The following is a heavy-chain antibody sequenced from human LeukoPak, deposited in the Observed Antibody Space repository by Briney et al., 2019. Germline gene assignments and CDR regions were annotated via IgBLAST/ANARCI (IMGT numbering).Heavy chain of an antibody. CDR3: TTVGSGSYYLYYYYMDV. D-gene: IGHD3-10*01. V-gene: IGHV3-15*01. CDR2: IKSKTDGGTT. Sequence: GGSLRLSCAASGFTFSNAWMSWVRQAPGKGLEWVGRIKSKTDGGTTDYAAPVKGRFTISRDDSKNTLYLQMNGLKTEDTAVYYCTTVGSGSYYLYYYYMDVWGKGTTVTVSS. CDR1: GFTFSNAW. J-gene: IGHJ6*03.